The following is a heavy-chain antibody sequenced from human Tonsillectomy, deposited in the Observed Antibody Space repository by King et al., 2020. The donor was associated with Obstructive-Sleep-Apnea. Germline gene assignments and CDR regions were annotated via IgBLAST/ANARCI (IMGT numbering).Heavy chain of an antibody. D-gene: IGHD3-16*01. V-gene: IGHV3-23*04. Sequence: VQLVESGGGLVQPGGSLRLSCAASGFTFSSYAMSWVRQAPGKGLEWVSAISGSGGSTYYADSVKGRFTISRDNSKNTLYLQMNSLRAEDTAVYYCAKMAGGNYDHQRVPDDQIVFHHWGQGTLVTVSS. CDR2: ISGSGGST. J-gene: IGHJ1*01. CDR3: AKMAGGNYDHQRVPDDQIVFHH. CDR1: GFTFSSYA.